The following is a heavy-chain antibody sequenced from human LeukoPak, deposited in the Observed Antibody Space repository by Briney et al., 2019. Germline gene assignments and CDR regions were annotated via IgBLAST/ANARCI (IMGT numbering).Heavy chain of an antibody. CDR1: GYTFTSYA. V-gene: IGHV7-4-1*02. D-gene: IGHD3-22*01. Sequence: ASVKVSCKASGYTFTSYAMHWVRQAPGQGLEWMGWINTNTGNPTYAQGFTGRFVFSLDTSVSTAYLQISSLKAEDTAVYYCARVGAGTYYYDSSGYKTYYFDYWGQGTLVTVSS. CDR2: INTNTGNP. CDR3: ARVGAGTYYYDSSGYKTYYFDY. J-gene: IGHJ4*02.